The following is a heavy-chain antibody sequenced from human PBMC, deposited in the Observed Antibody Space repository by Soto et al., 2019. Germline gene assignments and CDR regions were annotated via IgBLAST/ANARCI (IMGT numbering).Heavy chain of an antibody. CDR1: GFTFTSAA. V-gene: IGHV1-58*01. D-gene: IGHD6-13*01. CDR2: IVVGSGNT. J-gene: IGHJ4*02. CDR3: AAALTGAAAGH. Sequence: WGKFSCKPSGFTFTSAAVQCGRQARGQRRGGIGWIVVGSGNTNYGQKFQERVTISRDMSTSTAYMELSSLRSEDTAVYYCAAALTGAAAGHWGQGTLVTVS.